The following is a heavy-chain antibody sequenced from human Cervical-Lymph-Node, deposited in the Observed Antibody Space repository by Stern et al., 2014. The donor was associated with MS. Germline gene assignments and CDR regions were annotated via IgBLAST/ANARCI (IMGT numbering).Heavy chain of an antibody. Sequence: QVQLVESGGGVVQPGKSLRLSCIASGFTFSHYGMHWVRQAPGKGLEWVSVIWFNGNKKYYASSVKGRFTISRDNDKNMLYLQMNSLRVEDTALYYCAREGTNDYNKIDQWGQGTLVTVSS. J-gene: IGHJ4*02. D-gene: IGHD4-11*01. CDR1: GFTFSHYG. CDR2: IWFNGNKK. V-gene: IGHV3-33*01. CDR3: AREGTNDYNKIDQ.